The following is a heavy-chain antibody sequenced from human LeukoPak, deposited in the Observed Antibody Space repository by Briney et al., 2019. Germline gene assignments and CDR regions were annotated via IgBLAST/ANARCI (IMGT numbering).Heavy chain of an antibody. CDR3: ASGDINYYYYMDV. D-gene: IGHD3-10*01. J-gene: IGHJ6*03. Sequence: GGSLRLSCAASGFTFSSYSMNWVRQAPGKGLEWVSYISSISTIKYADTVKGRFTISRDNAKNSLYLQMNSLRAEDTAVYYCASGDINYYYYMDVWGKGTTVTVSS. V-gene: IGHV3-48*04. CDR2: ISSISTI. CDR1: GFTFSSYS.